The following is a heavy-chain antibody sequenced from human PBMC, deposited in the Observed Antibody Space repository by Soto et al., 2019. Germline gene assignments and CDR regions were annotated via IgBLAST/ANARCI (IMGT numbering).Heavy chain of an antibody. CDR1: GYSISSGYY. CDR3: ARKGLQYLSPFDY. J-gene: IGHJ4*01. Sequence: PSETLSLTCDVSGYSISSGYYWGWIRQPPGKGLEWIGSTYHSGSTYCNPSLKSRVTISEDTSKNQFSLKLSSVGAADTAVYYCARKGLQYLSPFDYWGGGTLVT. CDR2: TYHSGST. D-gene: IGHD4-4*01. V-gene: IGHV4-38-2*01.